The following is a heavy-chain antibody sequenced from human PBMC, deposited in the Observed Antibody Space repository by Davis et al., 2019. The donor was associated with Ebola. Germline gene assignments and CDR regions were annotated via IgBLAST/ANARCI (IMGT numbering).Heavy chain of an antibody. CDR2: IYYSGST. D-gene: IGHD7-27*01. Sequence: SETLSLTCTASGGSISSYYWSWIRQPPGKGLEWLGYIYYSGSTYYNPSLKSRVTISVDTSKNQFSLKLSSVTAADTAVYYCARELGIKYWYFDLWGRGTLVTVSS. V-gene: IGHV4-59*12. CDR1: GGSISSYY. CDR3: ARELGIKYWYFDL. J-gene: IGHJ2*01.